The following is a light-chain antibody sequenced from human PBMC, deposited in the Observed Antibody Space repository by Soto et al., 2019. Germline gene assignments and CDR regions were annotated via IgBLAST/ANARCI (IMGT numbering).Light chain of an antibody. J-gene: IGKJ1*01. Sequence: DIVLTHSPDSLAVSLGERATINCKSSQSVLYSSNNKNYLAWYQHKPGQPPKLLIYWASTRESGVPDRFSGSGSGTDFTLTISSLQAEDVAVYYCQQYYSTPRTFGQGTKVDI. CDR1: QSVLYSSNNKNY. CDR2: WAS. V-gene: IGKV4-1*01. CDR3: QQYYSTPRT.